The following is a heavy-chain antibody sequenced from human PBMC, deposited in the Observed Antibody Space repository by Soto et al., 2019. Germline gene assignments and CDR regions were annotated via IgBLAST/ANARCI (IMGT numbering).Heavy chain of an antibody. CDR2: MYHRGGT. CDR1: GYSISSGHY. D-gene: IGHD1-1*01. J-gene: IGHJ4*02. V-gene: IGHV4-38-2*01. Sequence: LSLTCAVSGYSISSGHYWACIRQPPGKGLEWIGSMYHRGGTYYSPSLKSRITMSVDTSKNQFSLNLSFVTAADTAVYYCARVNTHDWNDGAYDYLGQGILVTFCS. CDR3: ARVNTHDWNDGAYDY.